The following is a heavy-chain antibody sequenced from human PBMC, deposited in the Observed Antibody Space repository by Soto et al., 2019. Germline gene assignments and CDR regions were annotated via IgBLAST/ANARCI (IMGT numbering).Heavy chain of an antibody. V-gene: IGHV1-69*13. CDR3: ARVRLIEDDYYYYGMDV. J-gene: IGHJ6*02. CDR2: IIPICGTA. Sequence: ASVKVSCKATGGTFSSYAISWVRQAPAQGLEWMGGIIPICGTANYAQKFQGRVTITADESKSTAYMELSSLRSEDTAVYYCARVRLIEDDYYYYGMDVWGQGTTVTVSS. CDR1: GGTFSSYA. D-gene: IGHD3-3*01.